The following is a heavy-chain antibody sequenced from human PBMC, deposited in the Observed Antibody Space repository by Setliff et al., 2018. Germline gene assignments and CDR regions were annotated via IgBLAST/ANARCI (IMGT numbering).Heavy chain of an antibody. CDR3: ASGLEFDY. Sequence: TLSLTCRVSGGSISSGNYYWGLIRQPPGKGLEWVGGIYNSGYTHYKPSLKSRATISVDTSKSQFSLNLSNVTAADTAVYYCASGLEFDYWGPGSLVTVSS. CDR1: GGSISSGNYY. D-gene: IGHD1-1*01. J-gene: IGHJ4*01. CDR2: IYNSGYT. V-gene: IGHV4-39*01.